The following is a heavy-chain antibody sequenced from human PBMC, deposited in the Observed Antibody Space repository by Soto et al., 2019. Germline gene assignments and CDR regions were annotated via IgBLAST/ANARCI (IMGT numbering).Heavy chain of an antibody. Sequence: QVQLVESGGGVVQPGRSLRLSCAASGFTFSSYAMHWVRQAPGKGLEWVAVISYDGSNKYYADSVKGRFTISRDNYKNTLYLQMNSLRAEDTAVYYCARDGVAAAGTHWFDPWGQGTLVTVSS. D-gene: IGHD6-13*01. CDR2: ISYDGSNK. J-gene: IGHJ5*02. CDR1: GFTFSSYA. V-gene: IGHV3-30-3*01. CDR3: ARDGVAAAGTHWFDP.